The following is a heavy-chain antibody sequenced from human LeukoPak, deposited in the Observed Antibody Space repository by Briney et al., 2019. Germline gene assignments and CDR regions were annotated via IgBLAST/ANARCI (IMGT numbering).Heavy chain of an antibody. CDR2: INWNSGNI. CDR3: AKDIGSSSWNANDY. D-gene: IGHD6-13*01. J-gene: IGHJ4*02. CDR1: GFTFDDYA. V-gene: IGHV3-9*01. Sequence: GGSLRLSCAASGFTFDDYAMHWVRQAPGKGLEWVSGINWNSGNIGYADSVKGRFTISRDNAKNSLYLQMNSLRAEDTALYYCAKDIGSSSWNANDYWGQGTLVTVSS.